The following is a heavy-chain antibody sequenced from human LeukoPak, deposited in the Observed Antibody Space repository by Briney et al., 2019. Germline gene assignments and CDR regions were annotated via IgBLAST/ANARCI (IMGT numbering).Heavy chain of an antibody. J-gene: IGHJ5*02. Sequence: TSETLSLTCTVSGGSISSYDWSWIRQPAGKGLEWIGRIYTSGSTNYNPSLKSRVTISVDTSQNQFSLNLSSVTAADTAVYYCARHPTALVSYGFDPWGQGTLVTVSS. V-gene: IGHV4-4*07. CDR1: GGSISSYD. CDR3: ARHPTALVSYGFDP. CDR2: IYTSGST. D-gene: IGHD5-18*01.